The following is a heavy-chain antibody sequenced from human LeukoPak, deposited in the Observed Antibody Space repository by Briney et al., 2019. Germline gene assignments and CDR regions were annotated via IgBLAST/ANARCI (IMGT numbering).Heavy chain of an antibody. CDR2: INPNSGGT. D-gene: IGHD2-2*02. CDR1: GYTFTGYY. J-gene: IGHJ3*02. CDR3: ALGYCSGTSCYSTFDI. V-gene: IGHV1-2*02. Sequence: ASVKVSCKASGYTFTGYYMHWVRQAPGQGLEWMGWINPNSGGTNYAQKFQGRVTMTRDTSISTAYMELSRLRSDDTAVYYCALGYCSGTSCYSTFDIWGQGTMVTVSS.